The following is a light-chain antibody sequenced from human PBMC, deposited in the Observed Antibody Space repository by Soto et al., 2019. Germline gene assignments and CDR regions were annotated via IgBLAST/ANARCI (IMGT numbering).Light chain of an antibody. J-gene: IGKJ1*01. CDR3: HQYNSYPRT. CDR2: EAS. Sequence: DIQMTQSPSSLSASVGDRVTITCRASQGIRHYLAWYQQKPGKVPKLLIYEASNLQSGVPSRFRGGGSGTEFTLTISSLQPEDVATYYCHQYNSYPRTFGQGTKVDIK. V-gene: IGKV1-27*01. CDR1: QGIRHY.